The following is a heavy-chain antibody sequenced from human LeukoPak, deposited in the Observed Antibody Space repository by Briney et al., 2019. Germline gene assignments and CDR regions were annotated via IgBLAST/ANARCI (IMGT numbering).Heavy chain of an antibody. CDR1: GFTFSSYG. V-gene: IGHV3-30*18. CDR2: ISYDGSNK. CDR3: AKDRELEEWYSSGWFDY. Sequence: PGRSLRLSCAASGFTFSSYGMHWVRQAPGKGLEWVAVISYDGSNKYYADSVKGRFTISRDNSKNTLYLQMSSLRAEDTAVYYCAKDRELEEWYSSGWFDYWGQGTLVTVSS. D-gene: IGHD6-19*01. J-gene: IGHJ4*02.